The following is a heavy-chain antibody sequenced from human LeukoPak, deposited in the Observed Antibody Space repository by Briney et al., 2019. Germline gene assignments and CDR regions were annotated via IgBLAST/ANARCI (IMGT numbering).Heavy chain of an antibody. CDR2: IYSSGRT. D-gene: IGHD3-9*01. CDR3: ARGGNYDILTGYYHNWFDP. J-gene: IGHJ5*02. Sequence: SETLSLTCTVSGDSISSGSYHWSWIRQPAGEGLEWIGRIYSSGRTHYSPSLKNRVAISVDTSKNQFSLRLSSVTAADTAVYYCARGGNYDILTGYYHNWFDPWGQGTLVTVSS. CDR1: GDSISSGSYH. V-gene: IGHV4-61*02.